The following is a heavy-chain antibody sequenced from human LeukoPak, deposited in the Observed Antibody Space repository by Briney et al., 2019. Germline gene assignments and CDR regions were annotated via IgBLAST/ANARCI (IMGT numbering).Heavy chain of an antibody. CDR1: GLHFSGTA. D-gene: IGHD6-19*01. Sequence: GGSLRLSCAASGLHFSGTAMSWVRQAPGKGLEWVSAISHDGMNAYYADSVKGRFTISRDNSKKTVSLEMSSLTAADTGVYYCAKDGAQYSSGPECDPRGQGALVTVSA. CDR2: ISHDGMNA. V-gene: IGHV3-23*01. CDR3: AKDGAQYSSGPECDP. J-gene: IGHJ5*02.